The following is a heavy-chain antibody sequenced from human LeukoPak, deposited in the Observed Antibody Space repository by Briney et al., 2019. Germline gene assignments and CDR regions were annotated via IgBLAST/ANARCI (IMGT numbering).Heavy chain of an antibody. D-gene: IGHD3-10*01. CDR1: GYTFTSYY. V-gene: IGHV1-46*01. J-gene: IGHJ4*02. CDR2: INPSGGST. CDR3: ARGITMVRGVISYYFDY. Sequence: GASVKVSCKASGYTFTSYYMHWVRQAPGQGLEWMGIINPSGGSTSYAQKFQGRVTMTRDTSTSTVYMELSSLRSEDTAVYYCARGITMVRGVISYYFDYWGQGTLVTVSS.